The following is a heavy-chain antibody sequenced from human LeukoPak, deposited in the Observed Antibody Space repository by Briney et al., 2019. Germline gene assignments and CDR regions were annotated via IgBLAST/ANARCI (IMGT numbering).Heavy chain of an antibody. V-gene: IGHV3-21*01. J-gene: IGHJ4*02. Sequence: GGSLRLSCAASGFTFSSYSMNWVRQAPGKGLEWVSSISSSSSYIYYADSVKGRFTISRDNSKNTLYLQMNSLRAEDTAVYYCAREGGIVGATSAFDYWGQGTLVTVSS. CDR3: AREGGIVGATSAFDY. D-gene: IGHD1-26*01. CDR1: GFTFSSYS. CDR2: ISSSSSYI.